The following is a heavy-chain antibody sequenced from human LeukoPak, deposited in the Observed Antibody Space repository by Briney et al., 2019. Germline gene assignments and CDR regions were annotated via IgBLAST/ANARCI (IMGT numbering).Heavy chain of an antibody. J-gene: IGHJ4*02. CDR2: ISIRSSSK. Sequence: GGSLTLSCAASGFSFSSYRMKWVRQAPGKGLEWVSSISIRSSSKYYADPVKGRFTISRDNAKNSLYLQRNGRGAEDTAVYYGARGDYYGSGTPGYWGQGTLVTVSS. CDR1: GFSFSSYR. D-gene: IGHD3-10*01. V-gene: IGHV3-21*01. CDR3: ARGDYYGSGTPGY.